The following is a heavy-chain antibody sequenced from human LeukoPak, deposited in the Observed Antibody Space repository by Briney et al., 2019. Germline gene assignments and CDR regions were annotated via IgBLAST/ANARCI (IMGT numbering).Heavy chain of an antibody. CDR3: VRDTGYTYGYDY. J-gene: IGHJ4*02. CDR1: GGSISSGSYY. V-gene: IGHV4-39*07. Sequence: PSETLSLTCTVSGGSISSGSYYWSWIRQPPGKGLEWIGSIYYSGSTYYNPSLKSRVTISVDTSKNQFSLNLSSVTAADTAVYYCVRDTGYTYGYDYWGQGTLVTVSS. CDR2: IYYSGST. D-gene: IGHD5-18*01.